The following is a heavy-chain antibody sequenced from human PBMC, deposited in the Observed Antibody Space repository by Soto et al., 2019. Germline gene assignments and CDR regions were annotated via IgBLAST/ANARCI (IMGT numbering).Heavy chain of an antibody. V-gene: IGHV3-49*05. CDR1: GFSFGDYA. CDR3: SRLLLNRNTYSHYYYGVDV. Sequence: EVQLVESGGGLVKPGRSLRLSCTVFGFSFGDYAMSWFRQAPGKGLEWVGFIRSKAYGGRTDYAASVTGRFTISRDDSRSIAYLQVNSLKTEDTAVYYCSRLLLNRNTYSHYYYGVDVWGQGTTVTVSS. J-gene: IGHJ6*02. D-gene: IGHD2-21*01. CDR2: IRSKAYGGRT.